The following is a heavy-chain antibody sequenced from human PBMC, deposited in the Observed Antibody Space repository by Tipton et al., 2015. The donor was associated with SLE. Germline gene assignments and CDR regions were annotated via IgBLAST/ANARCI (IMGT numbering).Heavy chain of an antibody. CDR1: GGSFSGYY. CDR2: INHSGST. Sequence: LRLSCAVYGGSFSGYYWSWIRQPPGKGLEWIGEINHSGSTNYNPSLKSRVTISVDTSKNQFSLKLSSVTAADTAVYYCARRGIPTVSYYFDYWGQGTLVTVSS. V-gene: IGHV4-34*01. J-gene: IGHJ4*02. D-gene: IGHD6-13*01. CDR3: ARRGIPTVSYYFDY.